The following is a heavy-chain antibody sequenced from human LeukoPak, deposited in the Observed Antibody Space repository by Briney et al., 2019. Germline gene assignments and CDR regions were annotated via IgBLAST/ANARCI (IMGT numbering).Heavy chain of an antibody. D-gene: IGHD5-18*01. CDR1: GFTFSSYG. V-gene: IGHV3-74*01. CDR3: AREGRRGYSYGWNDY. CDR2: INGLGTAT. Sequence: GGSLRLSCAASGFTFSSYGMHWVRQAPGKGLVWVSGINGLGTATYYADSVKGRFTISRDNAKNTVFLQMNSLSVEDTAVYYCAREGRRGYSYGWNDYWGQGTLVTVSS. J-gene: IGHJ4*02.